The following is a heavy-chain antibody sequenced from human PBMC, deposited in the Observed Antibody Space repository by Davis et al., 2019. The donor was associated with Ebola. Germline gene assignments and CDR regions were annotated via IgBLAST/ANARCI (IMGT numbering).Heavy chain of an antibody. Sequence: GESLKISCKGSGYSFTSCWIGWVRQMPGKGPEWMGIIYPGDSDTRYSPSFQGQVTISANKSISTAYLQWSSLKASDTAMYYCATNTDSIVVVPAAIGNWGQGTLVTVSS. CDR3: ATNTDSIVVVPAAIGN. CDR2: IYPGDSDT. J-gene: IGHJ4*02. V-gene: IGHV5-51*01. D-gene: IGHD2-2*02. CDR1: GYSFTSCW.